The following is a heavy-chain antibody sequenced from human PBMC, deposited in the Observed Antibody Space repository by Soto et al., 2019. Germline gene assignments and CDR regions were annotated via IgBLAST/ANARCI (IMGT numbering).Heavy chain of an antibody. V-gene: IGHV3-53*01. CDR2: IYSGGST. Sequence: GGSLRLSCAASGFTVSSNYMSWVRQAPGKGLEWVSVIYSGGSTYYADSVKGRFTISRDNSKNTLYLQMNSLRAEDTAVYYCAGGVGAPSDPYYYYYGMDVWGQGTTVTVSS. D-gene: IGHD1-26*01. CDR1: GFTVSSNY. CDR3: AGGVGAPSDPYYYYYGMDV. J-gene: IGHJ6*02.